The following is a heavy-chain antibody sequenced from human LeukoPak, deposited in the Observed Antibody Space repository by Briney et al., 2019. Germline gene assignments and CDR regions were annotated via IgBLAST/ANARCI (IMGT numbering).Heavy chain of an antibody. D-gene: IGHD1-26*01. Sequence: GGSLRLSCAASGFTVSSNYMSWVRQAPGKGLEWVSVIYSGGSTYYADSVKGRFTISRDNSKNTLYLQMNSLRAEDTAVYYCARVWREAWSHYYYMDVWGKGTTVTVSS. CDR2: IYSGGST. V-gene: IGHV3-53*01. CDR1: GFTVSSNY. J-gene: IGHJ6*03. CDR3: ARVWREAWSHYYYMDV.